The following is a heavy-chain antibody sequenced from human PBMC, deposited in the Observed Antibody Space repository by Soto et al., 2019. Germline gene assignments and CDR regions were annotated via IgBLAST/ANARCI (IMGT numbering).Heavy chain of an antibody. Sequence: VGSLRLSCAASGFTFSDYYMSWIRQAPGKGLEWVGRIKSKTDGGTTDYAAPVKGRFTISRDDSKNTLYLQMNSLKTEDTAVYYCTTDLTDILPWDVWGQGTTVTVSS. CDR3: TTDLTDILPWDV. J-gene: IGHJ6*02. CDR1: GFTFSDYY. CDR2: IKSKTDGGTT. V-gene: IGHV3-15*01. D-gene: IGHD3-9*01.